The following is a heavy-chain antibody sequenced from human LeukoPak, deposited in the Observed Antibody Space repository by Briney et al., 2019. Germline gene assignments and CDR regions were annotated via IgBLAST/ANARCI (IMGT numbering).Heavy chain of an antibody. CDR3: ARDGALGRYFDWLLSTGYYFDY. CDR2: ISSSGSTI. Sequence: GGSLRLSCAASGFTFSSYEMNWVRQAPGKGLEWVSYISSSGSTIYYADSVKGRFTISRDNSKNTLYLQMNSLRAEDTAVYYCARDGALGRYFDWLLSTGYYFDYWGQGTLVTVSS. D-gene: IGHD3-9*01. J-gene: IGHJ4*02. CDR1: GFTFSSYE. V-gene: IGHV3-48*03.